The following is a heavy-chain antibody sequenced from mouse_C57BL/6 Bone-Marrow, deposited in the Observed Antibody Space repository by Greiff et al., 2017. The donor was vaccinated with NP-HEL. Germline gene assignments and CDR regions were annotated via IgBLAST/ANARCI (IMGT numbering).Heavy chain of an antibody. CDR3: ATTGESTSPYDFDY. D-gene: IGHD4-1*02. J-gene: IGHJ2*01. CDR1: GYAFSSSW. Sequence: QVQLQQSGPELVKPGASVKISCKASGYAFSSSWMNWVKQRPGQGLEWIGRIYPGDGDTNYNGKFKGKATLTADKSSSTAYLQLSSLTSEDSAVYFCATTGESTSPYDFDYWGQGTTLTVSS. V-gene: IGHV1-82*01. CDR2: IYPGDGDT.